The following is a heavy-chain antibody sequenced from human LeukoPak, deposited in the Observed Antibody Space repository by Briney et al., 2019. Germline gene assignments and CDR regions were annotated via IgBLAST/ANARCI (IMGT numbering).Heavy chain of an antibody. CDR1: GGSISSGGYC. Sequence: SETLSLTCTVSGGSISSGGYCWSWIRQHPGKGLEWIGYIYYSGSTYYNPSLKSRVTISVDTSKNQFSLKLSSVTAADTAVYYCARGTGDYYDSSGYLFWGQGTLVTVSS. J-gene: IGHJ4*02. V-gene: IGHV4-31*03. CDR3: ARGTGDYYDSSGYLF. CDR2: IYYSGST. D-gene: IGHD3-22*01.